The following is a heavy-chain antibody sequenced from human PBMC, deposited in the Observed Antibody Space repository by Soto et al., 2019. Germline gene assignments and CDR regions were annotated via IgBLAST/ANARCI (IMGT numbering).Heavy chain of an antibody. J-gene: IGHJ4*02. Sequence: GSLRLSCAASGFTFSSYSMNWVRQAPGKGLEWVSSISSSSSYIYYADSVKGRFTISRDNAKNSLYLQMNSLRAEDTAVYYCARLPYDFWSGYYAIDQYYFDYWGQGTLVTVSS. V-gene: IGHV3-21*01. CDR1: GFTFSSYS. D-gene: IGHD3-3*01. CDR2: ISSSSSYI. CDR3: ARLPYDFWSGYYAIDQYYFDY.